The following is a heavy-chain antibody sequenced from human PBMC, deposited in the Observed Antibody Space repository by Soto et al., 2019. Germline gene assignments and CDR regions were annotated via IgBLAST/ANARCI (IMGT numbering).Heavy chain of an antibody. D-gene: IGHD3-10*01. CDR1: GFSLTTVGVG. CDR2: IYWDDDK. Sequence: SGPTLVNPTQTLTLTCSFSGFSLTTVGVGVGWIRQPPGKALEWLALIYWDDDKYYSPSLKSRLTITKDTSKNHVALTMANMDPVDTATYYCAHRPSGFGELLSRPFDHWGQGALVTVSS. V-gene: IGHV2-5*02. J-gene: IGHJ4*02. CDR3: AHRPSGFGELLSRPFDH.